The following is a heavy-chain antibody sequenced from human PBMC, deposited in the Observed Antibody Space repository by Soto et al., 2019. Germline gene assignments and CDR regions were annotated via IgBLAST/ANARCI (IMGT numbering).Heavy chain of an antibody. J-gene: IGHJ4*02. V-gene: IGHV3-30-3*01. CDR3: ARSSSGWYWVLIDY. Sequence: GGSLRLSCAASGFTFSSYAMQWVRQAPGKGLEWVAVISYDGSNKYYADSVKGRFTISRDNSKNTLYLQMNSLRAEDTAVYYCARSSSGWYWVLIDYWGQGTLVTVSS. CDR2: ISYDGSNK. D-gene: IGHD6-19*01. CDR1: GFTFSSYA.